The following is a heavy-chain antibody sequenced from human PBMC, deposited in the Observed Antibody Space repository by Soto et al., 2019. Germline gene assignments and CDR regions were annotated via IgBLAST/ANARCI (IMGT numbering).Heavy chain of an antibody. V-gene: IGHV1-3*01. CDR3: ARAYSGASTSLFDF. CDR2: IYAGNGNR. D-gene: IGHD2-15*01. CDR1: GYTFTSYG. Sequence: ASVKVSCKASGYTFTSYGMHWLRQAPGQRLEWMGRIYAGNGNRKYSQKFQGRVTITRDTSANTAYMELSSLTAADTAVYYCARAYSGASTSLFDFWGLGTPVTVSS. J-gene: IGHJ4*02.